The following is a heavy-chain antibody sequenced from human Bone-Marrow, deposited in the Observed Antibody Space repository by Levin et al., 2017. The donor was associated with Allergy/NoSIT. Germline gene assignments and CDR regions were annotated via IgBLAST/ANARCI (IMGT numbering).Heavy chain of an antibody. CDR2: ISGSGTVT. D-gene: IGHD1-26*01. CDR3: AKGVGAADGEFDY. CDR1: GFTFGTFA. Sequence: PGGSLRLSCAASGFTFGTFALTWVRQAPGKGLEWVSSISGSGTVTYYADSVRGRFTVSRDNSKNTLFLHMNSLRADDTAVYYCAKGVGAADGEFDYWGQGTLVTVSS. J-gene: IGHJ4*02. V-gene: IGHV3-23*01.